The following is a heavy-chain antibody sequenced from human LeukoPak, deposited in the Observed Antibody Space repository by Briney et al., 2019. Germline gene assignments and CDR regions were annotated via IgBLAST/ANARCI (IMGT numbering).Heavy chain of an antibody. V-gene: IGHV4-4*07. J-gene: IGHJ6*03. CDR3: ARVRFWERYMDV. CDR2: IHTDGST. D-gene: IGHD3-10*01. CDR1: GGSISTFY. Sequence: PSETLSLTCTVSGGSISTFYWSWIRQPAGKGLEWIGRIHTDGSTNYNPSLKSRVTMSLDKSKNQFSLRLSSVTAADTAVYCCARVRFWERYMDVWGKGTTVTISS.